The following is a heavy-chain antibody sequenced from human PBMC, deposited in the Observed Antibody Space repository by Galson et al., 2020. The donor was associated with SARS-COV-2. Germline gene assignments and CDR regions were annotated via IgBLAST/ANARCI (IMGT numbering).Heavy chain of an antibody. V-gene: IGHV3-9*01. D-gene: IGHD1-26*01. CDR1: GFTFDDYV. CDR3: AKEGVGATHFDY. CDR2: ISWNSCSI. J-gene: IGHJ4*02. Sequence: GGSLRLSCAASGFTFDDYVMHWVRQPPGKGLEWVSGISWNSCSIGYADSVKGRFTISSDNAKHSLYQQMNSLRAEDTALYYCAKEGVGATHFDYWGQGTLVTVSS.